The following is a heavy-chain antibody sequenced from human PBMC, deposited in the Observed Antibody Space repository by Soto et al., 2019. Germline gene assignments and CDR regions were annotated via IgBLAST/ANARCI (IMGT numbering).Heavy chain of an antibody. D-gene: IGHD3-22*01. V-gene: IGHV1-18*01. CDR2: ISAYNGNT. Sequence: GASVKVSCKASGYTFTSYGISWVRQAPGQGLEWMGWISAYNGNTNYAQKLQGRVTMTTDTSTSTAYMELRSLRSDDTAVYYCARLTLAHDSSGYHIFDYWGLGTLVTVSS. CDR3: ARLTLAHDSSGYHIFDY. CDR1: GYTFTSYG. J-gene: IGHJ4*02.